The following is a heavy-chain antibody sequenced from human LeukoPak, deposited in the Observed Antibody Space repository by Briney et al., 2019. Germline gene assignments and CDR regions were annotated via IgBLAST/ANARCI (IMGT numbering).Heavy chain of an antibody. CDR3: ARDTRGVWYFDL. D-gene: IGHD1-26*01. CDR1: GGTFSSYA. J-gene: IGHJ2*01. CDR2: IIPIFGTA. V-gene: IGHV1-69*13. Sequence: EASVNVSCKASGGTFSSYAIGWVRQAPGQGLEWMGGIIPIFGTANYAQKFQGRVTITADESTSTAYMELSSLRSEDTAVYYCARDTRGVWYFDLWGRGTLVTVSS.